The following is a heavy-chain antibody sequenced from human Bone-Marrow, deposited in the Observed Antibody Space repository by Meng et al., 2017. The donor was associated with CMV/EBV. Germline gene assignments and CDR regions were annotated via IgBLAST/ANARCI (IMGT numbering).Heavy chain of an antibody. Sequence: ASVKVSCKASGYTFTGYYMHWVRQAPGQGLEWMGWINPNSGGTNYAQKFQGRVTMTTDTSTSTAYMELRSLRSDDTAVYYCARVGPDTAMVEDYWGQGNLVTVSS. D-gene: IGHD5-18*01. CDR3: ARVGPDTAMVEDY. CDR1: GYTFTGYY. CDR2: INPNSGGT. V-gene: IGHV1-2*02. J-gene: IGHJ4*02.